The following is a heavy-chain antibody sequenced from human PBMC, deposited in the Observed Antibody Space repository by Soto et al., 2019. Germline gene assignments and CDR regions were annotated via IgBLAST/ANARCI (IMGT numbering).Heavy chain of an antibody. J-gene: IGHJ4*02. CDR3: ARLQIEVAGTN. Sequence: QVQLVQSGAEVKKPGASVKVSCKASGYTFSDYYMHWVRQAPGQGLEWMGWINANSGGTTYAQKFRGRVTMTRDTSISTAYMELSSLSSDDTAIYYCARLQIEVAGTNWGQGTLVTVSS. CDR2: INANSGGT. V-gene: IGHV1-2*02. D-gene: IGHD6-19*01. CDR1: GYTFSDYY.